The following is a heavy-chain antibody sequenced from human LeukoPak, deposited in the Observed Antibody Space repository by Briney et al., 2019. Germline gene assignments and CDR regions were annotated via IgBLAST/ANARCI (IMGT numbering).Heavy chain of an antibody. J-gene: IGHJ4*02. D-gene: IGHD2-2*01. CDR2: ISSSSSTI. CDR1: GFTFSGFG. V-gene: IGHV3-48*02. Sequence: AGGSLRLSCAASGFTFSGFGMNWVRQAPGKGLEWVSYISSSSSTIYYADSVKGRFTIFRDNAKNSLYLQMNSLRDEDTAVYYCARDNVVVPAATLDYWGQGTLVTVSS. CDR3: ARDNVVVPAATLDY.